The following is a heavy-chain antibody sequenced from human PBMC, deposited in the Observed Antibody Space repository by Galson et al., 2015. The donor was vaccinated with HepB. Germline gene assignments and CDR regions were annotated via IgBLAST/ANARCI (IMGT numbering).Heavy chain of an antibody. J-gene: IGHJ6*03. CDR3: ARSLTPHYYYYYMDV. CDR1: GYTFTSYA. Sequence: SCKASGYTFTSYAMNWVRQAPGQGLEWMGWINTNTGNPTYAQGFTGRFVFSLDTSVSTAYLQISSLKAEDTAVYYCARSLTPHYYYYYMDVWGKGTTVTVSS. CDR2: INTNTGNP. V-gene: IGHV7-4-1*02.